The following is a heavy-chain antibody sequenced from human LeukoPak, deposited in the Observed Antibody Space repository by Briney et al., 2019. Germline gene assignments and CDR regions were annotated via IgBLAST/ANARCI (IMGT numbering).Heavy chain of an antibody. Sequence: PGGSLRLSCAAPGFTFSSYVMSWVRQAPGKGLEWVATIKPDGSYNDYVDSVKGRFTISRDNAKNSLYLQMSSLRAEDTAVYYCANEMNWSFGYWGQGTLVTVSS. V-gene: IGHV3-7*02. J-gene: IGHJ4*02. D-gene: IGHD1-1*01. CDR3: ANEMNWSFGY. CDR1: GFTFSSYV. CDR2: IKPDGSYN.